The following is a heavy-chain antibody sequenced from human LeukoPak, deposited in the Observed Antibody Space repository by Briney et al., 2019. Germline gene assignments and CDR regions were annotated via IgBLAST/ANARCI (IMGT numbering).Heavy chain of an antibody. V-gene: IGHV1-46*01. Sequence: GASVKVSCKASGYTFTSYYMHWVRQAPGQGLEWMGKINPSGGRTVYAQKFQGRVTVTRDTSTSTVYMDLSSLRSEDAAVYYCVRELAGGYFGYWGQGTLVTVSS. CDR1: GYTFTSYY. J-gene: IGHJ4*02. CDR2: INPSGGRT. CDR3: VRELAGGYFGY. D-gene: IGHD4-23*01.